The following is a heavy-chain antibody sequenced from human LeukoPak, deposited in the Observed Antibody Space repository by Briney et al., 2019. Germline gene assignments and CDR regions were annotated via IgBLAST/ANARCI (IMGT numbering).Heavy chain of an antibody. CDR1: GYTFTGYY. V-gene: IGHV1-2*04. J-gene: IGHJ4*02. CDR2: INPNSGGT. Sequence: ASVNVSCKASGYTFTGYYMHWVRQAPGQGLEWMGWINPNSGGTNYAQKFQGWVTMTRDTSISTAYMELSRLRSDDTAVYYCARGSVAGPTHFDYWGQGTLVTVSS. D-gene: IGHD6-19*01. CDR3: ARGSVAGPTHFDY.